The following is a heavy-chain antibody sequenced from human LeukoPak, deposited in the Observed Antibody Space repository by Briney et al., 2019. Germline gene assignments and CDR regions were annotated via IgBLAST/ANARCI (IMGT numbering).Heavy chain of an antibody. V-gene: IGHV1-8*02. CDR2: MSPNSGDT. CDR3: ARESGDILVVPYY. CDR1: GYTFTGYY. Sequence: GASVKVSCKASGYTFTGYYMHWVRQAPGQGLEWMGWMSPNSGDTGYAQKFQGRLTMTRNTAINTAYMELSGLRSEDTAVYYCARESGDILVVPYYWGQGTLVTVSS. J-gene: IGHJ4*02. D-gene: IGHD2-2*01.